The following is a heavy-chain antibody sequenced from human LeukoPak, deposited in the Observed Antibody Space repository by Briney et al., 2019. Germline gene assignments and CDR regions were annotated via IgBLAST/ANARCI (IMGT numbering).Heavy chain of an antibody. J-gene: IGHJ4*02. CDR2: IWYDGSNK. V-gene: IGHV3-33*01. CDR3: ARVGYYDSSGSGSYFDY. Sequence: GRSLRLSCAASGFTFSSYGMHWVRQAPGKGLEWVAVIWYDGSNKYYADSVKGRFTISRDNSKNTLYLQMNSLRAEDTAVYYCARVGYYDSSGSGSYFDYWGQGTLVTVSS. CDR1: GFTFSSYG. D-gene: IGHD3-22*01.